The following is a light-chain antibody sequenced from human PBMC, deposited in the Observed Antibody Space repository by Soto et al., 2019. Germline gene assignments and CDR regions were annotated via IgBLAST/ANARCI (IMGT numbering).Light chain of an antibody. CDR3: ATWDDSLNAYV. CDR1: SSNIGSKT. Sequence: QSVLTQPPSASGTPGQRVTISCSGSSSNIGSKTVNWYQQVPGTAPTLLIYSNNQRPSGVPDRFSRSKSGTSVSLAISGLQSEDEADYYCATWDDSLNAYVYGTGTNVTVL. V-gene: IGLV1-44*01. CDR2: SNN. J-gene: IGLJ1*01.